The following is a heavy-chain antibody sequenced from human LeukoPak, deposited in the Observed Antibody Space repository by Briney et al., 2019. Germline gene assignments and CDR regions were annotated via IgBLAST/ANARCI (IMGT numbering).Heavy chain of an antibody. V-gene: IGHV3-23*01. J-gene: IGHJ5*02. CDR1: GFTFSSYA. D-gene: IGHD3-3*01. Sequence: GGSLRLSCAASGFTFSSYAMSWVRQAPGKGLEWVSAISGSGGSAYYADSVKGRFTISRDNSKNTLYLQMNSLRAEDTAVYYCAKHRTTWSGFLNWFDPWGQGTLVTVSS. CDR2: ISGSGGSA. CDR3: AKHRTTWSGFLNWFDP.